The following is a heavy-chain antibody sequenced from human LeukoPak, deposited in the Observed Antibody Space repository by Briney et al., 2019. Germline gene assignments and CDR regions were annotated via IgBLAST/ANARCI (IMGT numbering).Heavy chain of an antibody. D-gene: IGHD2-2*01. CDR2: ISPSGDST. Sequence: PGGSLRLSCAASGFTFNNYAMNWVRQASGKGLEWVSHISPSGDSTYYADSVKGRFTISRDSSKNTLSLQMNSLRAEDTAVYYCAKGTLDIVVVPAAPKVYYFDYWGQGTLVTVSS. J-gene: IGHJ4*02. CDR1: GFTFNNYA. V-gene: IGHV3-23*01. CDR3: AKGTLDIVVVPAAPKVYYFDY.